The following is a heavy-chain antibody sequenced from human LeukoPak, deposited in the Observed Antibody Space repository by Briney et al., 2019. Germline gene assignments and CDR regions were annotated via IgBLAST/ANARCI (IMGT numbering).Heavy chain of an antibody. CDR2: ISTDAGET. V-gene: IGHV3-23*01. D-gene: IGHD3-10*01. CDR3: ARDLMVRGVMAQGFDY. CDR1: GFTFSNSG. J-gene: IGHJ4*02. Sequence: GGSLRLSCAASGFTFSNSGMSWVRQAPGKGLEWVSAISTDAGETHYADSVKGRFTISRDNSKNTLYLQMNSLRAEDTAVYYCARDLMVRGVMAQGFDYWGQGTLVTVSS.